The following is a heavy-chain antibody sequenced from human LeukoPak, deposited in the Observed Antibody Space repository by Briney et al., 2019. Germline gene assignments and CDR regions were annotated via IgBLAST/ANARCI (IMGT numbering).Heavy chain of an antibody. D-gene: IGHD3-3*01. Sequence: PGGSLRLSCAASGFTFSSYGMHWVRQAPGKGLEWVAFIRFDGSNKYYADAVKGRFIISRDNSKNTLFVQMNSLTPEDTAVYYCAKGGLRFLESFFGDSWGQGTLVTVSS. CDR2: IRFDGSNK. CDR1: GFTFSSYG. J-gene: IGHJ4*02. V-gene: IGHV3-30*02. CDR3: AKGGLRFLESFFGDS.